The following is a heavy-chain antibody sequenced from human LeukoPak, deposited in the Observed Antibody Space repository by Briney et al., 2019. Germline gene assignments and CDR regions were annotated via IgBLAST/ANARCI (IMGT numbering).Heavy chain of an antibody. CDR3: ARDKIVGATYFDY. V-gene: IGHV3-30*02. CDR2: IRYDGNNK. CDR1: GFTFSTHG. Sequence: GGSLRLSCAASGFTFSTHGIHWVRQAPGKGLEWVAFIRYDGNNKYYADSVKGRFTISRDNAKNSLYLQMNSLRAEDTAVYYCARDKIVGATYFDYWGQGTLVTVSS. J-gene: IGHJ4*02. D-gene: IGHD1-26*01.